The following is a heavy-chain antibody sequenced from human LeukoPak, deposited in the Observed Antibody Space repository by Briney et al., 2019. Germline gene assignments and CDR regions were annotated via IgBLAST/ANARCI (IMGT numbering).Heavy chain of an antibody. V-gene: IGHV3-23*01. Sequence: GGSLRPSCAASGFRFSNYALTWVRQVPGKGLEWVSTISGSGGNTYYADSVKGRFTISRGNSKNTLFLQMNSLRAEDTAMFYCAHLTRGYSDSDYGSWGQGTLVTVSS. J-gene: IGHJ5*02. D-gene: IGHD5-12*01. CDR1: GFRFSNYA. CDR3: AHLTRGYSDSDYGS. CDR2: ISGSGGNT.